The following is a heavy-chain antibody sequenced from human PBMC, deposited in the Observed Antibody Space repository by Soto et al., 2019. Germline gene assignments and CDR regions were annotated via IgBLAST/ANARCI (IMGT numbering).Heavy chain of an antibody. V-gene: IGHV3-33*03. CDR3: AAATTWNFHFPY. Sequence: QAQLVESGGGVVQPGTSLRLSCAASGFTISTHGMHWVRQAPGKGLELLANIWYDGSNKFYAESVKGRFSISKDNSKNTLYLQMSSMRAEDTAVYYCAAATTWNFHFPYWGQGTQVTGSS. D-gene: IGHD1-7*01. CDR2: IWYDGSNK. J-gene: IGHJ4*02. CDR1: GFTISTHG.